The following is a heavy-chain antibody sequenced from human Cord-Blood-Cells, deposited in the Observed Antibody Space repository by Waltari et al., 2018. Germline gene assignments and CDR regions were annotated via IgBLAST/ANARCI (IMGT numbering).Heavy chain of an antibody. J-gene: IGHJ3*02. D-gene: IGHD1-26*01. CDR3: ARVLRVGAPSDAFDI. V-gene: IGHV1-2*04. CDR1: GYTFTGYY. Sequence: QVQLVQSGAEVKKPGASVKVSCKASGYTFTGYYMHWVRQAPGQGLEWMGWINPNSGGTNYAQKFQGWVTMTRDTSISTAYMELSRLRSDDTAVYYCARVLRVGAPSDAFDIWGQGTMVTVSS. CDR2: INPNSGGT.